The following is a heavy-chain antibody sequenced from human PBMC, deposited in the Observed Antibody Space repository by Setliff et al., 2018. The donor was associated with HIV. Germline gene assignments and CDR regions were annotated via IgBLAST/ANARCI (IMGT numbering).Heavy chain of an antibody. Sequence: SETLSLTCAFNGGSSSGYYWMWIRQSPGEGLEWIGEINHSGNTNYNPSLKSRVTMSGDTSKNQFSLNLTSVTAADTAVYFCARGLGRGSGTYYNPPGYWGPGTLVTVSS. V-gene: IGHV4-34*01. J-gene: IGHJ4*02. D-gene: IGHD3-10*01. CDR3: ARGLGRGSGTYYNPPGY. CDR1: GGSSSGYY. CDR2: INHSGNT.